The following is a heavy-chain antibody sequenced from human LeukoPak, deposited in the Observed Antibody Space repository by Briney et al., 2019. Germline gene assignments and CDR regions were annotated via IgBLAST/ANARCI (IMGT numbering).Heavy chain of an antibody. V-gene: IGHV3-23*01. D-gene: IGHD3-10*01. Sequence: PGGSLRLSCVVSGISLSNYAMTWVRQAPGKGLEWVPYISEKGGSTTYADSVKGRFTISRDTSLNTLYLQMNNLRAEDTAVYFCAKRGVVIRGILVIGYHQEAYHYDFWGQGVLVTVSS. CDR3: AKRGVVIRGILVIGYHQEAYHYDF. CDR1: GISLSNYA. J-gene: IGHJ4*02. CDR2: ISEKGGST.